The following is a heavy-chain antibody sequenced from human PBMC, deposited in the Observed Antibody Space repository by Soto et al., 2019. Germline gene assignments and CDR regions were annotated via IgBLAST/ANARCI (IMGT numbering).Heavy chain of an antibody. D-gene: IGHD3-10*01. CDR1: GYTLTELS. CDR2: FDPEDGET. Sequence: ASVKVSCKVSGYTLTELSMHWVRQAPGKGLEWMGGFDPEDGETIYAQKFQGRVTMTEDTSTDTAYMELSSLRSEDTAVYYCATEPSITMVRGVNSAFDIRGQGTLVTVSS. J-gene: IGHJ3*02. CDR3: ATEPSITMVRGVNSAFDI. V-gene: IGHV1-24*01.